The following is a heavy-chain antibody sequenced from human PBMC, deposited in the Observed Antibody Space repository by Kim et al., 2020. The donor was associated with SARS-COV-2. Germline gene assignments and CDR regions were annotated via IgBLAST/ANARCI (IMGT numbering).Heavy chain of an antibody. Sequence: SETLSLTCTVSGGSISSGGYYWSWIRQHPGKGLEWIGYIYYSGSTYYNPSLKSRVTISVDTSKNQFSLKLSSVTAADTAVYYCARVRVDYDFWSGYSTKRPEYYFDYWGQGTLVTVSS. J-gene: IGHJ4*02. CDR3: ARVRVDYDFWSGYSTKRPEYYFDY. CDR2: IYYSGST. D-gene: IGHD3-3*01. CDR1: GGSISSGGYY. V-gene: IGHV4-31*03.